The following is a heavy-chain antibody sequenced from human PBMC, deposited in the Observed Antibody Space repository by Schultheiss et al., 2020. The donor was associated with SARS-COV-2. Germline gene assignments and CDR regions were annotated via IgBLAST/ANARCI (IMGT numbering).Heavy chain of an antibody. CDR2: ISGAGNST. D-gene: IGHD3-16*01. Sequence: GGSLRLSCAASGFTFSSYAMSWVRQAPGKGLEWVSSISGAGNSTYYADSVKGRFTISRDNSRNTLYLQMNSLRFEDTAVYYCAKESLWFGKTYFDSWGQGTLVTVSS. CDR1: GFTFSSYA. CDR3: AKESLWFGKTYFDS. J-gene: IGHJ4*02. V-gene: IGHV3-23*01.